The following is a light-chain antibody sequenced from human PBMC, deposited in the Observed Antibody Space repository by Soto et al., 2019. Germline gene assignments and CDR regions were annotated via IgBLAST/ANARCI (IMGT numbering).Light chain of an antibody. J-gene: IGKJ2*01. CDR1: HFISTW. CDR3: QQYDSYPYN. CDR2: KAS. Sequence: DIQMTQSPSTLSASVGDRVTITCRASHFISTWGAWYQQKPGKAPKLLIYKASDLERGVPSRFSGSGYGTEFTLTIGSLQPDDCATYYCQQYDSYPYNFGQGTKLEIK. V-gene: IGKV1-5*03.